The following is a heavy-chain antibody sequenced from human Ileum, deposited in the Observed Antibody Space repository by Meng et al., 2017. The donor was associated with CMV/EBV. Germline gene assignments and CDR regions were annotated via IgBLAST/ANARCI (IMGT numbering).Heavy chain of an antibody. V-gene: IGHV3-30*02. CDR2: IAKDGSGN. CDR3: VKDGRGVRRSRSLLSAWFDP. D-gene: IGHD2-8*01. Sequence: GGSLRLSCAASGFIFSSYVMHWVRQAPGKGLEWVAYIAKDGSGNSYGASVKGRVTISRDNSKNSLYLQMNSLKPEDTAIYYCVKDGRGVRRSRSLLSAWFDPWGQGTLVTVSS. J-gene: IGHJ5*02. CDR1: GFIFSSYV.